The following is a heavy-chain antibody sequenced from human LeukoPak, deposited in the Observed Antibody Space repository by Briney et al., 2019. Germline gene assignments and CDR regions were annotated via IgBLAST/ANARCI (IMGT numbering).Heavy chain of an antibody. D-gene: IGHD3-22*01. V-gene: IGHV4-39*01. Sequence: SETLSLTCTVSGGSISSSSYYWGWIRQPPGKGLEWIGSIYYSGSTYYNPSLKSRVTISVDTSKNQFSLKLSSVTAADTAVYYCAKTYYYDSSGYFDYWGQGTLVTVSS. CDR3: AKTYYYDSSGYFDY. CDR2: IYYSGST. CDR1: GGSISSSSYY. J-gene: IGHJ4*02.